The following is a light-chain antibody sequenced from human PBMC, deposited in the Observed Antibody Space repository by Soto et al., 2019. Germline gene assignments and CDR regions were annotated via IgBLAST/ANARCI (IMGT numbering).Light chain of an antibody. CDR2: EVS. J-gene: IGLJ1*01. V-gene: IGLV2-8*01. Sequence: QSALTQPPSASGSPGQSVTISCTGTSSDVGGYNYVSWYQQHPGKAPKLMIYEVSKRPSGLPDRFSGSKSGNTASLTVSGLQAEDEADYYCSSYAGSNNNYVFGTGTKLTVL. CDR3: SSYAGSNNNYV. CDR1: SSDVGGYNY.